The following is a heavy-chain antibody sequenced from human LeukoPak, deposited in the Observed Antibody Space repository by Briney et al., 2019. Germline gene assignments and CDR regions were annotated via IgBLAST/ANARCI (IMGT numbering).Heavy chain of an antibody. CDR2: IYTSGST. CDR1: GGSISSYY. V-gene: IGHV4-4*07. D-gene: IGHD3-22*01. Sequence: PSETLSLTCTVSGGSISSYYWSWIRQPAGKGLEWIGRIYTSGSTNYNPSLKSRVTISVDKSKNQFPLKLSSVTAADTAVYYCARDAPYYYDSSARSFDIWGQGTMVTVSS. CDR3: ARDAPYYYDSSARSFDI. J-gene: IGHJ3*02.